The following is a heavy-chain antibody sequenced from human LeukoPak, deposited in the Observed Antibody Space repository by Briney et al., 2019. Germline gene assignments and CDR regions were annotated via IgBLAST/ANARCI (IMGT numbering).Heavy chain of an antibody. V-gene: IGHV1-2*02. CDR1: GYTFTGYY. CDR2: INPNSGGT. Sequence: ASVKVSCKASGYTFTGYYMHWVRQAPGQGLEWMGWINPNSGGTNYAQKFQGRVTMTRDTSISTAYMELSRLRSDDTAVYYCAKGGCDFWSGYYVDYYYYYYMDVWGKGTTVTVSS. D-gene: IGHD3-3*01. CDR3: AKGGCDFWSGYYVDYYYYYYMDV. J-gene: IGHJ6*03.